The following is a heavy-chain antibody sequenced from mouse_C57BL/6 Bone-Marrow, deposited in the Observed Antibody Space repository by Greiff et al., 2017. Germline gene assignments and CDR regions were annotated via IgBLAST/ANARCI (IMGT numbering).Heavy chain of an antibody. J-gene: IGHJ3*01. D-gene: IGHD2-5*01. V-gene: IGHV1-81*01. CDR2: IYPRSGNT. Sequence: QVQLKESGAELARPGASVKLSCKASGYTFTSYGISWVKQRTGQGLEWIGEIYPRSGNTYYNEKLKGKATLTADKSSSTAYMELRSLPSEDSAVYFCSRSGAYYSNYLAWFAYWGQGTLVTGSA. CDR3: SRSGAYYSNYLAWFAY. CDR1: GYTFTSYG.